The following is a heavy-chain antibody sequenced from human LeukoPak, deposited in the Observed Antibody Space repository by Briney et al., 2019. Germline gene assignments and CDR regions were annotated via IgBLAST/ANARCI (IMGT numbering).Heavy chain of an antibody. Sequence: SVKVSCKASGGTFSSYAISWVRQAPGQGLEWMGGIIPIFGTANYAQKFQGRVTSTADESTSTAYMELSSLRSEDTAVYYCARLFGDAVAGRVSVWYFDLWGRGTLVTVSS. D-gene: IGHD6-19*01. J-gene: IGHJ2*01. CDR1: GGTFSSYA. V-gene: IGHV1-69*01. CDR3: ARLFGDAVAGRVSVWYFDL. CDR2: IIPIFGTA.